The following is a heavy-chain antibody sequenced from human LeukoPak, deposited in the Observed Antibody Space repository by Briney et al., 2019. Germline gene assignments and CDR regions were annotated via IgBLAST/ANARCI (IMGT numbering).Heavy chain of an antibody. J-gene: IGHJ4*02. CDR3: ARDPSDYGSGILNFDY. CDR2: ISSSSSTI. V-gene: IGHV3-48*01. D-gene: IGHD3-10*01. CDR1: GFTFSSYS. Sequence: PGGSLRLPCAASGFTFSSYSMNLVRQAPGKGLEWVSYISSSSSTIYYADSVKGRFTISRDNAKNSLYLQMNSLRAEDTAVYYCARDPSDYGSGILNFDYWGQGTLVTVSS.